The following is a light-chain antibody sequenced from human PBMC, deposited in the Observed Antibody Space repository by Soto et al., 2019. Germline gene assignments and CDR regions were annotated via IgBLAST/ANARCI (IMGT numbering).Light chain of an antibody. CDR3: QQYGSSPIT. CDR1: QSVPSN. J-gene: IGKJ5*01. V-gene: IGKV3-15*01. CDR2: GAS. Sequence: EILMTQSPATLSVSPGERATLSRRASQSVPSNVAWYQQKPDQAPRLIIYGASTRATGIPVRFSGSWSGTEFTLTISSLQSEDVAVYYCQQYGSSPITLGQGTRLEIK.